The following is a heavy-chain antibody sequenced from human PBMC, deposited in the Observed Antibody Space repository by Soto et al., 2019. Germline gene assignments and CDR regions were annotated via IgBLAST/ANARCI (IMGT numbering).Heavy chain of an antibody. D-gene: IGHD6-19*01. CDR3: AREGIAVAGSYFDY. Sequence: EVQLVESGGGLVKPGGSLRLSCAASGFTFSSYSMNWVRQAPGKGLEWVSSISSSSSYIYYADSVKGRFTISGDNAKNSLYLQMNSLRDEDTAVYYCAREGIAVAGSYFDYWGQGTLVTVSS. CDR2: ISSSSSYI. J-gene: IGHJ4*02. CDR1: GFTFSSYS. V-gene: IGHV3-21*01.